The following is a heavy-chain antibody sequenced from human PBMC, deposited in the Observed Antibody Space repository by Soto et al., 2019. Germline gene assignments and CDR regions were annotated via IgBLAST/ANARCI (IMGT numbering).Heavy chain of an antibody. J-gene: IGHJ6*02. V-gene: IGHV3-48*03. CDR1: GFTFSSYE. Sequence: AGGSLRLSCATSGFTFSSYEMHWVRQAPGKGLERVSYICSSGSTIYYADSVKGRFTISRDNAKNTLYLQMDSLRAEDTAVYYFAGNQEAGSFLPYYYSIDFWGQGTTVTVSS. D-gene: IGHD3-3*01. CDR2: ICSSGSTI. CDR3: AGNQEAGSFLPYYYSIDF.